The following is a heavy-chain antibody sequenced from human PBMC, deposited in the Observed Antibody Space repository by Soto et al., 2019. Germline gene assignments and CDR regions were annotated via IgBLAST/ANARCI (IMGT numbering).Heavy chain of an antibody. D-gene: IGHD2-15*01. CDR1: SGSISRSNW. CDR3: ATRRYCSGGSCYSVDY. V-gene: IGHV4-4*02. J-gene: IGHJ4*02. CDR2: IYHSGST. Sequence: QVQLQESGPGLVKPSGTLSLTCAVSSGSISRSNWWSWVRQPPGKGLEWIGEIYHSGSTNYNPSLKSRVTISVDKSKNQFSLKLSSVTAADTAVYYCATRRYCSGGSCYSVDYWGQGTLVTVSS.